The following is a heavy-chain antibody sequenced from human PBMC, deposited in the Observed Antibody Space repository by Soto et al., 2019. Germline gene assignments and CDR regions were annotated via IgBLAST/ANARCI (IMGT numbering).Heavy chain of an antibody. CDR2: ISYDGSNK. D-gene: IGHD3-22*01. CDR1: GFTFSSYG. Sequence: GGSLRLSCAASGFTFSSYGMHWVRQAPGKGLEWVAVISYDGSNKYYADSVKGRFTISRDNSENTLYLQMNSLRAEDTAVYYCAKVVGIVVVIANDYYYYGMDVWGQGTTVTVSS. J-gene: IGHJ6*02. V-gene: IGHV3-30*18. CDR3: AKVVGIVVVIANDYYYYGMDV.